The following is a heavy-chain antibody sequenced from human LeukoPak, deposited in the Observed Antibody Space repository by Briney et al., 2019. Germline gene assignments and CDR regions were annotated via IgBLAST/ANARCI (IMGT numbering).Heavy chain of an antibody. J-gene: IGHJ6*03. V-gene: IGHV4-59*11. CDR1: GGSISTHY. CDR3: ARESITIFGVGRGYYYMDV. D-gene: IGHD3-3*01. Sequence: SETLSLTCTVSGGSISTHYWSWIRQPPGKGLEWIGYISYSGSTDYNPSLKSRVTISLDTSKNQFSLKLNSVTAADTAVYYCARESITIFGVGRGYYYMDVWGKGTTVTVSS. CDR2: ISYSGST.